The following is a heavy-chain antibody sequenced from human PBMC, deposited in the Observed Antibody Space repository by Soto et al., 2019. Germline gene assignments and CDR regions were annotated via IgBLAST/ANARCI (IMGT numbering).Heavy chain of an antibody. CDR2: IITAFGPA. CDR1: GGTLNNYA. V-gene: IGHV1-69*01. Sequence: QVQLVQSGAEVKKPESSLKVSCTASGGTLNNYAISWLRQAPGQGLEWMGGIITAFGPAIYAQKFQGRVSTTADESTQTAHMDLSILRSEDTAGSYCAAGGSWARLDNWGQGTLVTVSS. D-gene: IGHD6-13*01. J-gene: IGHJ4*02. CDR3: AAGGSWARLDN.